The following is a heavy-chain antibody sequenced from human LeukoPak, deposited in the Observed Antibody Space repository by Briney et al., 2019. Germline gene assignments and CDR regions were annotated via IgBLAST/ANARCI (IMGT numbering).Heavy chain of an antibody. CDR1: GGSFRGYY. D-gene: IGHD3-16*01. V-gene: IGHV4-59*01. CDR3: ARDRGGHPFIDY. J-gene: IGHJ4*02. Sequence: SETLSLTCAVFGGSFRGYYWSWIRQPPGKGLEGIGYIYHSGPSNYNPSLKSRVAMSVDTSKSQFSLSLTSVTTADTAVYYCARDRGGHPFIDYWGQGTLVTVSS. CDR2: IYHSGPS.